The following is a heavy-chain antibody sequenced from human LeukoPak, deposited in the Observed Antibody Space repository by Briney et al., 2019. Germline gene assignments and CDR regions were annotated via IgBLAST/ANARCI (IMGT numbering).Heavy chain of an antibody. V-gene: IGHV1-18*01. Sequence: ASVKVSCKASGYTFTGYGISWVRQAPGQGLEWMGWISAYNGNTNYAQKLQGRVTMTTDTSTSTAYMELRSLRSDDTAVYYCAREGPYYDFWSGYYHYNWFDPWGQGTLVTVSS. CDR1: GYTFTGYG. J-gene: IGHJ5*02. CDR2: ISAYNGNT. D-gene: IGHD3-3*01. CDR3: AREGPYYDFWSGYYHYNWFDP.